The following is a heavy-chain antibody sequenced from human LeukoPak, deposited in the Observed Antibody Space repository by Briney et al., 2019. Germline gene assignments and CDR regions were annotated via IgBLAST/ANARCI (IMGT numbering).Heavy chain of an antibody. CDR2: ISPSGDFT. D-gene: IGHD6-13*01. Sequence: GASVKVSCKASGYTITNYYVHWVRQASGQGLEWMGVISPSGDFTSYAQMFQGSITVTRDTSTSTVYMELSGLRSEDTAVYFCASEIAATGYFDYWGQGTLVTVSS. CDR3: ASEIAATGYFDY. J-gene: IGHJ4*02. CDR1: GYTITNYY. V-gene: IGHV1-46*01.